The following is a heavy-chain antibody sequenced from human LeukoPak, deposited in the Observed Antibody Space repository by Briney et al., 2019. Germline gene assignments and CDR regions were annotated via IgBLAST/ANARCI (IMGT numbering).Heavy chain of an antibody. CDR2: IYPGDSDT. Sequence: GESLKISCKGSGYSFTSYWIGWVRQMPGKGLEWMGIIYPGDSDTRCSPSFQGQVTISADKSISTAHLQWSSLKASDTAMYYCARPSELLHRGVDYWGQGTLVTVSS. D-gene: IGHD1-26*01. CDR1: GYSFTSYW. V-gene: IGHV5-51*01. J-gene: IGHJ4*02. CDR3: ARPSELLHRGVDY.